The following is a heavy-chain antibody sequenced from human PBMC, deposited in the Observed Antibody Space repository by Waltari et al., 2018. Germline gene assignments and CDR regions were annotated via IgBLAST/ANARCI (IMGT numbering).Heavy chain of an antibody. CDR1: GGSISSYY. V-gene: IGHV4-59*01. J-gene: IGHJ6*03. CDR3: AGFELRFLERANYYYYMDV. Sequence: QVQLQESGPGLVKPSETLSLTCTVSGGSISSYYWSWIRQPPGKGLEWIGYIYYSGSTNYTPSLKSRVTISVDTSKNQFSLKLSSVTAADTAVYYCAGFELRFLERANYYYYMDVWGKGTTVTISS. CDR2: IYYSGST. D-gene: IGHD3-3*01.